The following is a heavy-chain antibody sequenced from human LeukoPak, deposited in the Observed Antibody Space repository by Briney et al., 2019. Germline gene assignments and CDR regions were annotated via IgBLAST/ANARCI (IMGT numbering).Heavy chain of an antibody. D-gene: IGHD1-26*01. CDR1: GGTFSSYA. CDR3: ASNWGNSGSYSG. V-gene: IGHV1-69*06. J-gene: IGHJ4*02. CDR2: IIPIFGTA. Sequence: SVKVSCKASGGTFSSYAISWVRQAPGQGLEWMGGIIPIFGTANYAQKFQGRVTITADKSTSTAYMELSGLRSEDTAVYYCASNWGNSGSYSGWGQGTLVTVSS.